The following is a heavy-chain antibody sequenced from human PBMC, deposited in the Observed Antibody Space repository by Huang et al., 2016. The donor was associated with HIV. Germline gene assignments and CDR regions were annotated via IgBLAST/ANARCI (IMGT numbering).Heavy chain of an antibody. D-gene: IGHD6-19*01. CDR2: VYESGTT. V-gene: IGHV4-59*02. Sequence: QVRLQESGPGLVKPSETLSLSCTVSGDSVSSHYWGWIRHPPGKELEWIGTVYESGTTKYNPRLKSRITISVDTSKNGFSLNITSVSAADTAMYFCVRDQGRLAVGGIDNWFDPWGQGALVTVSS. CDR1: GDSVSSHY. CDR3: VRDQGRLAVGGIDNWFDP. J-gene: IGHJ5*02.